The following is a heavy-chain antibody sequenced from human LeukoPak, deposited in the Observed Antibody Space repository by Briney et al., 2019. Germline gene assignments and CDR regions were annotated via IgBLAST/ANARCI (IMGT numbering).Heavy chain of an antibody. V-gene: IGHV3-66*01. J-gene: IGHJ4*02. Sequence: GGSLRLSCAASGFTVSSYYMSWVRQAPGKRLEWVSAIYSGRTTYYADSVKGRFTISRDNSKNTLYLQMNSLRAEDAAVYFCAKAPVTSCRGAYCYPFDSWGQGTLVTVSS. CDR1: GFTVSSYY. CDR3: AKAPVTSCRGAYCYPFDS. D-gene: IGHD2-21*01. CDR2: IYSGRTT.